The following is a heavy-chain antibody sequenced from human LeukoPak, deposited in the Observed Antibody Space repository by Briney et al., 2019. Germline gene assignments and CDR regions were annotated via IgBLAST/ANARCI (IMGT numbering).Heavy chain of an antibody. J-gene: IGHJ6*03. CDR2: IKQDGSEK. Sequence: GGSLRLSCAASGFTCSSYWMSWVRQAPGKGLEWVANIKQDGSEKYYVDSVKGRFTISRDNAKNSLYLQMNSLRAEDTAVYYCARWGDTSRQEDYYYMDVWGKGTTVTVSS. V-gene: IGHV3-7*01. CDR1: GFTCSSYW. D-gene: IGHD2-2*01. CDR3: ARWGDTSRQEDYYYMDV.